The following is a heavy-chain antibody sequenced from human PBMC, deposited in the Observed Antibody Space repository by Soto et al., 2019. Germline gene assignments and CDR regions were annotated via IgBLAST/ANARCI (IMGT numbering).Heavy chain of an antibody. V-gene: IGHV5-51*01. CDR1: GYRFTTYW. CDR2: IYPGDSEI. D-gene: IGHD1-1*01. CDR3: SRSPVRNSLAPVVF. J-gene: IGHJ4*02. Sequence: PGEALKISCQASGYRFTTYWNAWLRQTPGRGLEWMGIIYPGDSEIKYSPSFDGQVTFSVDKSTSTAYLQWIGLKTSDTGMYFCSRSPVRNSLAPVVFWGQASLVTVSS.